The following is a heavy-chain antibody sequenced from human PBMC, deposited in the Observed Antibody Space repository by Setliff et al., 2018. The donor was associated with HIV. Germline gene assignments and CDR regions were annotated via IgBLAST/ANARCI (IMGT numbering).Heavy chain of an antibody. V-gene: IGHV3-21*01. CDR3: ARGGGAGTTVYYYMDV. D-gene: IGHD1-7*01. J-gene: IGHJ6*03. Sequence: GSLRLSCATSGFHFSRYSMNWFRQAPGKGLEWVSSISSSSRYIYYAGSVKGRFTIARANAKNSLYLQMNSLRDEDTAVYYCARGGGAGTTVYYYMDVWGKGTTVTVSS. CDR1: GFHFSRYS. CDR2: ISSSSRYI.